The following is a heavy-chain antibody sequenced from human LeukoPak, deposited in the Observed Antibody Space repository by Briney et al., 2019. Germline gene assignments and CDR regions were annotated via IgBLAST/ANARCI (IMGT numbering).Heavy chain of an antibody. CDR3: AKVCSGGSYYPDY. J-gene: IGHJ4*02. D-gene: IGHD1-26*01. CDR1: GLSIRSYY. Sequence: PSETLPLTCTVSGLSIRSYYWSWIRQPAGKGLEWIGRIDTSGNTNYNPSLKSRVTMSVATSKNQFSLKLSSVTAADTAVYYCAKVCSGGSYYPDYWGQGTLVTVSS. CDR2: IDTSGNT. V-gene: IGHV4-4*07.